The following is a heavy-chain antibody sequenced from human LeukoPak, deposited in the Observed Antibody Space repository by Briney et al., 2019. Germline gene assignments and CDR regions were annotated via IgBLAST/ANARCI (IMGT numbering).Heavy chain of an antibody. D-gene: IGHD1/OR15-1a*01. V-gene: IGHV3-23*01. CDR3: AINWNIDY. J-gene: IGHJ4*02. CDR2: ISASGGGT. CDR1: GFTFSNYA. Sequence: QPGGSLRLSCAASGFTFSNYAMTWVRQAPGKGLEWVSVISASGGGTYYAGSVKGRFTISRDNSKNTLYLQMNSLRAEDTAVYYCAINWNIDYWGQGTLVTVSS.